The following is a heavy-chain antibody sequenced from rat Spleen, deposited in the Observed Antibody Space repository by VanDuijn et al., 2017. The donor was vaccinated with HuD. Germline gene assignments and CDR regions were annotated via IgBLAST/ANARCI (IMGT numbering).Heavy chain of an antibody. CDR2: INTGGGNT. D-gene: IGHD5-1*01. V-gene: IGHV5-25*01. Sequence: EVQLVESGGGLVQSGRSLKLSCAASGFTFSDHYMAWVRQAPTKGLEWVASINTGGGNTYYRGSVKGRFTVSRDNAKSTLYLQMDSLRSEDTATYYCVRLLGAPDWYFDFWGPGTMVTVSS. CDR1: GFTFSDHY. J-gene: IGHJ1*01. CDR3: VRLLGAPDWYFDF.